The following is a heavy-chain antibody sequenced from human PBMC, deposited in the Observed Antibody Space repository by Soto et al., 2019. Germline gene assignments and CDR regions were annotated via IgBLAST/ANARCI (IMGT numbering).Heavy chain of an antibody. J-gene: IGHJ4*02. CDR2: FIPVYRTL. CDR3: ATGVIWIGYFTVDS. CDR1: GGSFGNSA. D-gene: IGHD3-3*01. Sequence: QVQLVQSGAEVKKPGSSVKVSCKASGGSFGNSAINWVRQAPGQGLEWLGGFIPVYRTLNYAQKFQGRVTITADESTGTAYMTLSSLVSDDTAVYYCATGVIWIGYFTVDSWGQGPRVTVSS. V-gene: IGHV1-69*01.